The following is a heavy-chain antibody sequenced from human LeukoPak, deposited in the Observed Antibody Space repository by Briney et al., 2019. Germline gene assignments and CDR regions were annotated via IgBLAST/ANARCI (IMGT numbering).Heavy chain of an antibody. Sequence: PGGSLRLSCAASGFSFSDLFIDWVRQAPGKGLEWVGRTKSKAYSHTTEYAASLKGRFTISRDDSEKSVYLHMNTLKTEDTAVYYCASIRGVMVYWGQGTLVTVSS. D-gene: IGHD3-10*01. V-gene: IGHV3-72*01. CDR2: TKSKAYSHTT. J-gene: IGHJ4*02. CDR3: ASIRGVMVY. CDR1: GFSFSDLF.